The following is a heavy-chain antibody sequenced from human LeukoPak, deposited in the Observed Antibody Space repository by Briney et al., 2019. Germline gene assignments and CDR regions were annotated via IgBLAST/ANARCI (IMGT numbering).Heavy chain of an antibody. Sequence: SETLSLTCTVSGGSISSYYWSWIRQPPGKGLEWIGSIYYSGSTYYNPSLKSRVTISVDTSKNQFSLKLSSVTAADTAVYYCARHAWYYYGSGSYGGFDYWGQGTLVTVSS. J-gene: IGHJ4*02. V-gene: IGHV4-39*01. CDR1: GGSISSYY. CDR3: ARHAWYYYGSGSYGGFDY. CDR2: IYYSGST. D-gene: IGHD3-10*01.